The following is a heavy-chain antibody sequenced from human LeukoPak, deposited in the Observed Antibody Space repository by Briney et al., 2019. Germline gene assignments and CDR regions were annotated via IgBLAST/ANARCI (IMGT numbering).Heavy chain of an antibody. CDR1: GFTFSSYAL. V-gene: IGHV4-4*02. J-gene: IGHJ4*02. Sequence: GSLRLSCAASGFTFSSYALSWVRQPPGQGLEWIGEISLSGLTNYNPSLKSRVTVSLDKSKNHLSLNLTSVTAADTAVYYCPRENGAFSPFGYWGQGTLVTVPS. CDR3: PRENGAFSPFGY. CDR2: ISLSGLT. D-gene: IGHD2-8*01.